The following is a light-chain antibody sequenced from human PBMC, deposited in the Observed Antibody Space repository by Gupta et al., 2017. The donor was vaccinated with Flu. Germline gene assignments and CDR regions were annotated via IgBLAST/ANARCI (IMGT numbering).Light chain of an antibody. Sequence: DIQMTQSPSSLSASVGDRVTITCRASQGISNYLAWYQQKPGKVPKLLIYAASTWQSGVPSRFSGSGSGTDFTLTISSRQPEDVATYYCQKYNSAPQLTFGGGTKVEIK. CDR1: QGISNY. V-gene: IGKV1-27*01. CDR2: AAS. J-gene: IGKJ4*01. CDR3: QKYNSAPQLT.